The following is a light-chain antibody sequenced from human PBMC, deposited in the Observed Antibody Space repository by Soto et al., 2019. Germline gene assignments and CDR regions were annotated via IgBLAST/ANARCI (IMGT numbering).Light chain of an antibody. J-gene: IGKJ5*01. CDR1: QSVSSK. CDR2: GAS. CDR3: QQGSNWPIT. V-gene: IGKV3-15*01. Sequence: EIVLTQSPGTLSVSPGEGATLSCRASQSVSSKLAWYQQKPGQAPRLLIYGASTRATGIPARFSGSGSGTDFTLIISSLQSEDSATYYCQQGSNWPITFGQGTRLEIK.